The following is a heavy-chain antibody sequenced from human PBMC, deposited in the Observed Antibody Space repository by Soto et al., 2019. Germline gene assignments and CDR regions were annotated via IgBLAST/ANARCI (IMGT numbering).Heavy chain of an antibody. CDR2: VKGDERTI. V-gene: IGHV3-74*01. CDR3: ARGIRKYSGMDV. J-gene: IGHJ6*02. Sequence: VQLVESGGGLVRSGGTLRLSCAAYGFTFSGYWIHWVRQAPGKGLVWLSRVKGDERTINYADSVKCRFTISRDNANTTVYLEMNSLRAEDTAVYYCARGIRKYSGMDVWGRGTTVTVSS. D-gene: IGHD5-18*01. CDR1: GFTFSGYW.